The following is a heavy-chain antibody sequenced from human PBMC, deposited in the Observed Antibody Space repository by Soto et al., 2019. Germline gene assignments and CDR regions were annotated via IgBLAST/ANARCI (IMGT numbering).Heavy chain of an antibody. V-gene: IGHV3-33*01. CDR2: IWYDGSNK. D-gene: IGHD2-2*01. CDR1: GFTFSSYG. Sequence: GGSLRLSCAASGFTFSSYGMHWVRQAPGKGLEWVAVIWYDGSNKYYADSVKGRFTISRDNSKNTLYLQMNSLRAEDTAVYYCARMVPATALADDYWGQGTLVTVS. CDR3: ARMVPATALADDY. J-gene: IGHJ4*02.